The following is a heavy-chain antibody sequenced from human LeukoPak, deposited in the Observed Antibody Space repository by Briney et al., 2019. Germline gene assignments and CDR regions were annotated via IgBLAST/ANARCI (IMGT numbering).Heavy chain of an antibody. V-gene: IGHV3-30*18. D-gene: IGHD1-1*01. J-gene: IGHJ4*02. CDR2: ISYDGSNK. CDR1: GFTFSSYG. CDR3: AEGLERLDYFDY. Sequence: SGGSLRLSCAASGFTFSSYGMHWVRQAPGKGLEWVAVISYDGSNKYYADSVKGRFTISRDNSKNTLYLQMNSLRAEDTAVYYCAEGLERLDYFDYWGQGTLVTVSS.